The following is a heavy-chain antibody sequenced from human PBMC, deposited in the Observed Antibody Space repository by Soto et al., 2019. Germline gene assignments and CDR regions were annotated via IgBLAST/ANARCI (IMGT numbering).Heavy chain of an antibody. CDR2: IYHSGNT. D-gene: IGHD6-13*01. CDR1: GGSISSTNW. J-gene: IGHJ4*02. V-gene: IGHV4-4*02. CDR3: ARIAAAGTRFDY. Sequence: QVQLQESGPGLVKPSGTLSLTCAVSGGSISSTNWWSWVRQPPGKGLEWIGEIYHSGNTNYNPSLKRRVAISVGKSTNQFSLKLSSVTAADTAVYFCARIAAAGTRFDYWGQGTLVTVSS.